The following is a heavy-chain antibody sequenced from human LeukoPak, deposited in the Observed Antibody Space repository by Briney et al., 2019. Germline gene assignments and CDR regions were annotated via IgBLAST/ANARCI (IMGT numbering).Heavy chain of an antibody. J-gene: IGHJ4*02. D-gene: IGHD3-16*02. Sequence: PGGSLRLSCAASGFTFSTYAMNWVRQAPGKGLEWVGFIRSKAYGGTTEYAASVKGRFTISRDDSKSIAYLQMNSLKTEDTAVYYCTRIMITFGGVIVNFDYWGQGTLVTVSS. CDR1: GFTFSTYA. V-gene: IGHV3-49*04. CDR2: IRSKAYGGTT. CDR3: TRIMITFGGVIVNFDY.